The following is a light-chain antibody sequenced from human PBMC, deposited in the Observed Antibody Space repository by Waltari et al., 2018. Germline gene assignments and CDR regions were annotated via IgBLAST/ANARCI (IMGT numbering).Light chain of an antibody. J-gene: IGLJ2*01. CDR3: QSYAKSLGCLVV. CDR2: NKM. CDR1: RSNIGAGYD. Sequence: QSLLTQPPSLSGAPGQGVTISCTGTRSNIGAGYDVHWYQHLPGTAPKLLIYNKMHRPAWVHDRLSGSKSGTSASLSITVLQTEEEADYYCQSYAKSLGCLVVFGGGTKLTVL. V-gene: IGLV1-40*01.